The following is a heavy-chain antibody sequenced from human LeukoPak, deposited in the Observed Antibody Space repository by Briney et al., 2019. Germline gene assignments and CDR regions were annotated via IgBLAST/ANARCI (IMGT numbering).Heavy chain of an antibody. V-gene: IGHV3-53*01. J-gene: IGHJ3*02. CDR2: IYIGGST. Sequence: PGGSLRLSCAASGFTVSSHYMSWVRQAPGKGLEWVSIIYIGGSTYYIDSVKGRFTISRDNSKNTVHLQMNSLRVEDTAVYYCARDSRGGYGDYAPDAFDIWGQGTMVTVSS. D-gene: IGHD4-17*01. CDR3: ARDSRGGYGDYAPDAFDI. CDR1: GFTVSSHY.